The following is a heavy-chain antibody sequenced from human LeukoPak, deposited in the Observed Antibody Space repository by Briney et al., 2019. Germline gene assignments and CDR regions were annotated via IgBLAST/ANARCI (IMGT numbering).Heavy chain of an antibody. CDR3: AKDMSGRGSNYFDAFDI. CDR2: ISWNSGSI. CDR1: GFTFDDYA. J-gene: IGHJ3*02. Sequence: GGSLRLPCAASGFTFDDYAMHWVRQAPGKGLEWVSGISWNSGSIGYADSVKGRFTISRDNAKNSLYLQMNSLRAEDMALYYCAKDMSGRGSNYFDAFDIWGQGTMVTVSS. V-gene: IGHV3-9*03. D-gene: IGHD1-7*01.